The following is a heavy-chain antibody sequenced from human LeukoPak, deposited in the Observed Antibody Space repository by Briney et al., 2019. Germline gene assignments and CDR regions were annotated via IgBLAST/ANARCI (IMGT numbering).Heavy chain of an antibody. V-gene: IGHV4-34*01. J-gene: IGHJ4*02. D-gene: IGHD1-26*01. CDR2: INHSGST. Sequence: SETLSLTCAVYGGSFSGYYWSWIRQPPGKGLEWIGEINHSGSTNYNPSLKSRVTISVDTSKNQFSLKLSSVTAADTAVYYCARRRSGVGPTSRFDYWGQGTLVTVSS. CDR1: GGSFSGYY. CDR3: ARRRSGVGPTSRFDY.